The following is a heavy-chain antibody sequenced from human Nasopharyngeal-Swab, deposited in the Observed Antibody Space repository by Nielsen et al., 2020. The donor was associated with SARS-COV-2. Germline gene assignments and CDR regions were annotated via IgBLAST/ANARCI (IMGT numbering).Heavy chain of an antibody. CDR1: GGSISSYY. V-gene: IGHV4-59*01. D-gene: IGHD6-19*01. CDR3: ARGSGWPLDY. Sequence: SETLSLTCTVSGGSISSYYWSWIRQPPGKGLEWIGYIYYSGSTNYNPSLKSRVTISVDTSKNQFSLKLSSVTAVDTAVYYCARGSGWPLDYWGQGTLVTVSS. CDR2: IYYSGST. J-gene: IGHJ4*02.